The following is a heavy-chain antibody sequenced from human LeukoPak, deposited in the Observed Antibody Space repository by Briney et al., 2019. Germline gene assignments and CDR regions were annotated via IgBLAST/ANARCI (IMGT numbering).Heavy chain of an antibody. CDR3: AKDIRPRYYYGMDV. CDR2: ISWNSGSI. J-gene: IGHJ6*02. Sequence: QPGRSLRLSCAASGFTFDDYAMHWVRQAPGKGLEWVSGISWNSGSIGYADSVKGRFTISRDNAKNSLYLQMNSLRAEDTVLCYCAKDIRPRYYYGMDVWGQGTTVTVSS. D-gene: IGHD4-17*01. CDR1: GFTFDDYA. V-gene: IGHV3-9*01.